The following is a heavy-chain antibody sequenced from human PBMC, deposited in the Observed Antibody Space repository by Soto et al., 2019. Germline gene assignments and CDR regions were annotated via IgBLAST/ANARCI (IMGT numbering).Heavy chain of an antibody. J-gene: IGHJ4*02. CDR2: IWYDGSNK. CDR3: ARYLAYCGGDCSFADY. D-gene: IGHD2-21*02. V-gene: IGHV3-33*01. Sequence: QVQLVESGGGVVQPGRSLRLSCAASGFTFSSYGMHWVRQAPGKGLEWVAVIWYDGSNKYYADSVKGRFTISRDNSKNTLYLQMNSLRAEHTAVYYCARYLAYCGGDCSFADYLGQGTLVTVSS. CDR1: GFTFSSYG.